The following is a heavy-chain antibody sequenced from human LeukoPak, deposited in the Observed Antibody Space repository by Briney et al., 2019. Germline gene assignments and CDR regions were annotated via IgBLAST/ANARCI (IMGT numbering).Heavy chain of an antibody. J-gene: IGHJ4*02. Sequence: GGSLRLSCVVSGFTFSSYGMHWVRQAPGKGLEWVAVIWYDGSNKYYADSVKGRFTISRDNSKNTLYLQMNSLRAEDTAVYYCAKDLAYSSTSLDYWGQGTLVTVSS. D-gene: IGHD2-2*01. CDR1: GFTFSSYG. V-gene: IGHV3-33*06. CDR3: AKDLAYSSTSLDY. CDR2: IWYDGSNK.